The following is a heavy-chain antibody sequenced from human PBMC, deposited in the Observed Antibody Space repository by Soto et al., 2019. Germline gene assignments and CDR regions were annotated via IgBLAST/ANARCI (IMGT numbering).Heavy chain of an antibody. V-gene: IGHV3-23*01. CDR1: GFTFNNYV. CDR3: ATDHGYGEVSY. J-gene: IGHJ4*02. CDR2: ISPSGGTT. D-gene: IGHD4-17*01. Sequence: EVQLLESGGGLVQPGGSLRLSCAASGFTFNNYVMSWVRQAPGKGLEWVSAISPSGGTTYYADSVKGRFTSSRDNSKNTLYLQMNSLRAEDTAVYYCATDHGYGEVSYWGQGTLVTVSS.